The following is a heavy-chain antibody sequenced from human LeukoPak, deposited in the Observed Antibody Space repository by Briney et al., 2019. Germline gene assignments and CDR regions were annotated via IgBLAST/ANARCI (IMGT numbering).Heavy chain of an antibody. J-gene: IGHJ3*02. CDR2: IYTSGST. CDR1: GGSISSGSYY. V-gene: IGHV4-61*02. Sequence: PSQTLSLTCTVSGGSISSGSYYWSWIRQPAGKGLEWIGRIYTSGSTNYNPSLKSRVTISVDTSKNQFSLKLSSVTAADTAVYYCARNDFWSGYDAFDIWGQGTMVTVSS. D-gene: IGHD3-3*01. CDR3: ARNDFWSGYDAFDI.